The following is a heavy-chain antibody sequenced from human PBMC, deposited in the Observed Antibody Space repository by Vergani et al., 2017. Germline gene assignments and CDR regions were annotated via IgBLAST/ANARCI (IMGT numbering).Heavy chain of an antibody. J-gene: IGHJ4*02. D-gene: IGHD6-19*01. Sequence: QVQLVQSGAEVKKPGASVKVSCKASGYTFTGYYMHWVRQAPGQGLEWMGRINPNSGGTNYAQKFQGRVTMTRDTSISTAYMELSRLRSDDTAVYYCARGQPAQHSSGYHGSFDYWGQGTLVTVSS. CDR3: ARGQPAQHSSGYHGSFDY. CDR1: GYTFTGYY. CDR2: INPNSGGT. V-gene: IGHV1-2*06.